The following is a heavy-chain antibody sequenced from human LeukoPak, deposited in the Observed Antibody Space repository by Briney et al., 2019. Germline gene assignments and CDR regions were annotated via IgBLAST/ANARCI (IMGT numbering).Heavy chain of an antibody. J-gene: IGHJ5*02. Sequence: GESLKISCKGSGHRFTIYWIAWLRQMPGKGLEWMGIIHPGDSDTRYSPSFQGQATISADKSISTAYLQWSSLKASDTAMYYCARRGGNYYDSSGYHTKDWFDPWGQGTLVTVSS. CDR1: GHRFTIYW. CDR2: IHPGDSDT. D-gene: IGHD3-22*01. CDR3: ARRGGNYYDSSGYHTKDWFDP. V-gene: IGHV5-51*01.